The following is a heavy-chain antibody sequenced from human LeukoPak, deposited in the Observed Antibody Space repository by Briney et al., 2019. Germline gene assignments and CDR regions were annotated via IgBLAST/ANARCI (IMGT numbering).Heavy chain of an antibody. J-gene: IGHJ6*02. CDR3: ARAEQIVVRTMDV. Sequence: ASVKVSCKASGYTFSSYGITWVRQAPGQGLEWMGWISGYNSKTNYAQKFQGRVTMTTDTSTSTAYMEVRSLRSDDTAVYYCARAEQIVVRTMDVWGQGTTVTVSS. D-gene: IGHD2-2*01. CDR1: GYTFSSYG. CDR2: ISGYNSKT. V-gene: IGHV1-18*01.